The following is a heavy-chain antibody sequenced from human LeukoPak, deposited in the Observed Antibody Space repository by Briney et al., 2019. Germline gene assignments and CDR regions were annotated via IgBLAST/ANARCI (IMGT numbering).Heavy chain of an antibody. V-gene: IGHV4-59*08. D-gene: IGHD6-13*01. Sequence: SETLSLTCTVSGGSISSYYWSWIRQPPGKGLEWIGYIYYSGSTNYNPSLKSRVTISVDTSKNQFSLKLSSVTAADTAVYYCARHGEAAAGPRYYYYYMDVWGKGTTVTVSS. CDR2: IYYSGST. CDR1: GGSISSYY. J-gene: IGHJ6*03. CDR3: ARHGEAAAGPRYYYYYMDV.